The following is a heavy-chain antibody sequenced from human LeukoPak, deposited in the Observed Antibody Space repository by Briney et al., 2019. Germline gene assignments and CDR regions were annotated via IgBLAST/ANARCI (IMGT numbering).Heavy chain of an antibody. CDR1: GGSFSGYY. J-gene: IGHJ4*02. D-gene: IGHD2-15*01. CDR3: ASIVAGSFDY. Sequence: PSETLSLTCAVYGGSFSGYYWTWIRQPPGKGLEWIGEINHSGSANYNPSLKSRVTISIDKSKNQFSLKLSSVTAADTAVYYCASIVAGSFDYWGQGTLVTVSS. CDR2: INHSGSA. V-gene: IGHV4-34*01.